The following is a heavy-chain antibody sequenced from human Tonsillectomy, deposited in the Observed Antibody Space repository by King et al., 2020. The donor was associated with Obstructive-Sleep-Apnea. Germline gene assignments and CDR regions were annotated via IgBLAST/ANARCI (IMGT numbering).Heavy chain of an antibody. D-gene: IGHD6-6*01. V-gene: IGHV3-23*04. Sequence: VQLVESGGGLVQPGGSLRLSCAASGFTFSSYGMSWVRQAPGRWLVWVSTISARVGYTYFAVSVKGRFTIPRDNAKKTLYLQINSLRAEDTAVYYCAKDLIAARLGYALDVWGQGIKVTVSS. CDR1: GFTFSSYG. CDR2: ISARVGYT. J-gene: IGHJ6*02. CDR3: AKDLIAARLGYALDV.